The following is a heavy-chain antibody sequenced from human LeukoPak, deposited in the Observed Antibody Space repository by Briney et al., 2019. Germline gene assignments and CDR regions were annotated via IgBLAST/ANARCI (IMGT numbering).Heavy chain of an antibody. V-gene: IGHV4-59*01. J-gene: IGHJ4*02. Sequence: SETLSLTCTVSGGSISSYCWSWIRQPPGKGLEWIGFIYYGGSTNYNPSLKSRVTISVDTSKNHFSLKLSSVTAADTAVYYCASGTLLDYWGQGTLVTVSS. D-gene: IGHD3-10*01. CDR1: GGSISSYC. CDR3: ASGTLLDY. CDR2: IYYGGST.